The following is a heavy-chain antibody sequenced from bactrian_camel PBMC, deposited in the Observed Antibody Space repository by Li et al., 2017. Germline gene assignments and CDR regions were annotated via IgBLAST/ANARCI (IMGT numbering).Heavy chain of an antibody. J-gene: IGHJ4*01. Sequence: HVQLVESGGGSVQIGGSLRLSCVASGDTIGRYCMGWFRQTPGNEREGVASLYAGTTTFYAASVKGRFTISQDHDKSTLYLQMDSLKPEDSAMYYCAQPSGGSSGIAPDGYKYWGQGTQVTVS. CDR3: AQPSGGSSGIAPDGYKY. D-gene: IGHD2*01. V-gene: IGHV3S55*01. CDR1: GDTIGRYC. CDR2: LYAGTTT.